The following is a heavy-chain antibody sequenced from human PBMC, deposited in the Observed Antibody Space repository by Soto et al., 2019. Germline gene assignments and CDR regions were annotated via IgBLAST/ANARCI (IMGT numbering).Heavy chain of an antibody. CDR2: THHSGRT. D-gene: IGHD4-17*01. V-gene: IGHV4-38-2*01. CDR3: ATHLYGAYVVDR. J-gene: IGHJ5*02. CDR1: GFSISSGHY. Sequence: SETLYLTCAVSGFSISSGHYSVWMRQTPGKGLEWIGSTHHSGRTYYSTSLKSRVAISVDTSKNQVSLKLNSVTAADTALYYCATHLYGAYVVDRCVQGTLVTVSS.